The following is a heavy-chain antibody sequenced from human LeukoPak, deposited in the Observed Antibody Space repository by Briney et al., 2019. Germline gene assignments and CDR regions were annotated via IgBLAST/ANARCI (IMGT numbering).Heavy chain of an antibody. CDR3: ARARSSSWYPDY. CDR1: GGFLSSYY. J-gene: IGHJ4*02. CDR2: IYYSGST. Sequence: SETLSLTCTVSGGFLSSYYWSWIRQPPGQGLEWIGYIYYSGSTNYNPSLQSRVTISVDTTKNQFSLKLSSATATDTAVYYRARARSSSWYPDYWGQGTLVTVSS. D-gene: IGHD6-13*01. V-gene: IGHV4-59*01.